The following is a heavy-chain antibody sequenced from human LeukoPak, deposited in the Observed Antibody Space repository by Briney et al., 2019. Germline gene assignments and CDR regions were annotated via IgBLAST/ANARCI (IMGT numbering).Heavy chain of an antibody. V-gene: IGHV3-23*01. Sequence: GGSLRLSCTASGFTFTTYAINWVRQAPGKGLEWVSGISGGGDKAFYADSVNGRFAISRDNSKNSVSLQMSSLRPDDAALYYCVKDLALAGTGGGFDVWGQGTRVAVSS. CDR3: VKDLALAGTGGGFDV. J-gene: IGHJ3*01. D-gene: IGHD6-19*01. CDR1: GFTFTTYA. CDR2: ISGGGDKA.